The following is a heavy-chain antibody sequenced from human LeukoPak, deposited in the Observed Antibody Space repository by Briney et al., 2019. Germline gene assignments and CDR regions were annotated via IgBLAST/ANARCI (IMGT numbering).Heavy chain of an antibody. D-gene: IGHD6-13*01. Sequence: GGSLRLSCAASGFTFSDDYMSWIRQAPGKGLEWVSYISSSGSTIYYADSVKGRFTISRDNAKNSLYLQMNSLRAEDTAVYYCARVGSRSAAGMYYFDYWGQGTLVTVSS. CDR2: ISSSGSTI. V-gene: IGHV3-11*01. J-gene: IGHJ4*02. CDR3: ARVGSRSAAGMYYFDY. CDR1: GFTFSDDY.